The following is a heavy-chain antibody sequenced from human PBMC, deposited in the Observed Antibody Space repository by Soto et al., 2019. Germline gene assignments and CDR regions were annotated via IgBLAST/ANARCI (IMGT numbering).Heavy chain of an antibody. CDR1: GYTFTHYF. J-gene: IGHJ4*02. D-gene: IGHD1-7*01. CDR3: ARVPGHKNSRGDF. CDR2: INPKSGDT. Sequence: DSLKVYCKASGYTFTHYFIHWVRRAPGQGLEWMGYINPKSGDTHYSQTFRGRVSMTRDTSTDTANMGLSSLKSDDTAVYFCARVPGHKNSRGDFWGQGTPVTVSS. V-gene: IGHV1-2*02.